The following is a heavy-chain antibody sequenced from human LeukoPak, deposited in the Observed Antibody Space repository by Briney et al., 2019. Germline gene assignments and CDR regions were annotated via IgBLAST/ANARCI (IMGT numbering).Heavy chain of an antibody. J-gene: IGHJ4*02. D-gene: IGHD3-16*02. CDR3: AREGYYDYVWGSYRYPYLDY. V-gene: IGHV3-7*01. CDR2: IKQDGSEK. CDR1: GFTFSSYW. Sequence: GGSLRLSCAASGFTFSSYWMSWVRQAPGKGLEWVANIKQDGSEKYYVDSVKGRFTISRDNAKNSLYLQMNSLRAEDTAVYYCAREGYYDYVWGSYRYPYLDYWGQGTLVTVSS.